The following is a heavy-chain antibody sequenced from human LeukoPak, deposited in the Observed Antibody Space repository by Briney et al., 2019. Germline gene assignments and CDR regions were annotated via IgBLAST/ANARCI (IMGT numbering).Heavy chain of an antibody. D-gene: IGHD6-13*01. J-gene: IGHJ5*02. CDR2: TYYRSKWYN. Sequence: SQTLSLTCALSGASFSSNSAAWNWIRQSPSRGLEWLGRTYYRSKWYNDYAVSVKSRITINPDTSKNQFSLQLNSVTPEDTAVYYCARDGQLVPQLWFDPWGQGTLVTVSS. CDR1: GASFSSNSAA. CDR3: ARDGQLVPQLWFDP. V-gene: IGHV6-1*01.